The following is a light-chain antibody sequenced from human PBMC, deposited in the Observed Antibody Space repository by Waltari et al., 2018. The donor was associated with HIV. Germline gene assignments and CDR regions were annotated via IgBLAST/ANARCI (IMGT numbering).Light chain of an antibody. V-gene: IGKV1-39*01. CDR3: QQSYSTPQYT. CDR2: SAS. Sequence: DIQMTQSPSPLSASVGDRAPITSRESQSISSYLNWYQQKPGKAPKLLIYSASSLQSGVPSRFSGSGSGTDFTLTISSLQPEDFATYYCQQSYSTPQYTFGQGTKLEIK. J-gene: IGKJ2*01. CDR1: QSISSY.